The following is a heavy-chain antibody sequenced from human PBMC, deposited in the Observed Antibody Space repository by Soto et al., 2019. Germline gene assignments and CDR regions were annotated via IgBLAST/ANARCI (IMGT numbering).Heavy chain of an antibody. V-gene: IGHV4-39*01. CDR2: IYYSGST. J-gene: IGHJ6*03. CDR3: ARYDILTGYMDV. D-gene: IGHD3-9*01. CDR1: GGSISSSSYY. Sequence: NPSETLSLTCTVSGGSISSSSYYWGWIRQPPGKGLEWIGSIYYSGSTYYNPSLKSRVTISVDTSKNQFSLKLSSVTAADTAVYYCARYDILTGYMDVWGKGTTVTVSS.